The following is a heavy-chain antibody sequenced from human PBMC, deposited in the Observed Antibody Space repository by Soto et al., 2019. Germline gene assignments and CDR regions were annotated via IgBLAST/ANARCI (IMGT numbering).Heavy chain of an antibody. CDR3: ARGGHIAVVTASFDY. J-gene: IGHJ4*02. CDR1: GYTFNTYY. Sequence: QVQLVQSGAEVKKPGASVKVSCKPSGYTFNTYYLHWVRQAPGQALEWRGVIHPSGGGTTYAQKFLGRVTVTRDTSTTTVFMELSSLRSDDTAVYYCARGGHIAVVTASFDYWGQGTLVTVSS. V-gene: IGHV1-46*02. D-gene: IGHD2-21*02. CDR2: IHPSGGGT.